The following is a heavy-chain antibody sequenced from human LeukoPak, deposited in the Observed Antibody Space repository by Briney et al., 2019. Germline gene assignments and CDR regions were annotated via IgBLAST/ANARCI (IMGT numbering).Heavy chain of an antibody. CDR1: GFTFSSYA. CDR2: ISYDGSNK. CDR3: ARDRFGYCSGGSCYGVGYYYYYGMDV. D-gene: IGHD2-15*01. Sequence: PGGSLRLSCAASGFTFSSYAMHWVRQAPGKGLEWVAVISYDGSNKYYADSVKGQFTISRDNSKNTLYLQMNSLRAEDTAVYYCARDRFGYCSGGSCYGVGYYYYYGMDVWGQGTTVTVSS. V-gene: IGHV3-30*14. J-gene: IGHJ6*02.